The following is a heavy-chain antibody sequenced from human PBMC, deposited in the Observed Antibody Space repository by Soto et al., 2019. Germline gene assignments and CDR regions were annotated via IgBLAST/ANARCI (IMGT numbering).Heavy chain of an antibody. CDR3: SGGGTIFGVDLDY. D-gene: IGHD3-3*01. V-gene: IGHV4-59*02. Sequence: SETLSLTCNVSGGSVSSYYWNWIRQPPGKGLEWIGYSYYIGSTNYNPSLKSRVAISIDTSKNQLSLRLSSVTAADTAVYFCSGGGTIFGVDLDYWGQGILVTVSS. CDR2: SYYIGST. CDR1: GGSVSSYY. J-gene: IGHJ4*02.